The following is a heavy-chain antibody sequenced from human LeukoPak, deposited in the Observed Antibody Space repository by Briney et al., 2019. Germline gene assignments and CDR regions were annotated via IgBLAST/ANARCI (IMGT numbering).Heavy chain of an antibody. J-gene: IGHJ4*02. CDR3: AKDKGESGYFDY. CDR1: GFTFNSYG. D-gene: IGHD1-26*01. CDR2: ISYDGSNK. Sequence: PGGSPRLSSAASGFTFNSYGMHWVRQATGKGQEWVAVISYDGSNKYYADSVKRRFAISRDNSKNTLYLQMNSLRAEDTAVYYCAKDKGESGYFDYWGQGTLVTVSS. V-gene: IGHV3-30*18.